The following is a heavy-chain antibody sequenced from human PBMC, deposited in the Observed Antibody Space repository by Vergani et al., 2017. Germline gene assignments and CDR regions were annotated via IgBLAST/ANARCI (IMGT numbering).Heavy chain of an antibody. CDR2: INHSGST. CDR3: AREYSSGYYYDYYYYGMDV. J-gene: IGHJ6*02. Sequence: QVQLQQWGAGLLKPSETLSLTCAVYGGSFSGYYWSWIRQPPGKGLEWIGEINHSGSTNYNPSLKSRVTISVDTSKNQFSLKLSSVTAADTAVYYCAREYSSGYYYDYYYYGMDVWGQGTTVTVSS. D-gene: IGHD3-22*01. CDR1: GGSFSGYY. V-gene: IGHV4-34*01.